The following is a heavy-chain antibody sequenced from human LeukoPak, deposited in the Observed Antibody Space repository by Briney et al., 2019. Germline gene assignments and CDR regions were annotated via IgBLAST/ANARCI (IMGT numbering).Heavy chain of an antibody. CDR1: GGSFSGYY. V-gene: IGHV4-34*01. Sequence: SETLSLTCAVYGGSFSGYYWSWIRQPPGKGLEWIGEINHSGSTNYNPSLKSRVTISVDTSKNQFSLKLSSVTAADAAVYYCARGLRRGSGKKAYYYYGMDVWGKGTTVTVSS. J-gene: IGHJ6*04. D-gene: IGHD3-10*01. CDR3: ARGLRRGSGKKAYYYYGMDV. CDR2: INHSGST.